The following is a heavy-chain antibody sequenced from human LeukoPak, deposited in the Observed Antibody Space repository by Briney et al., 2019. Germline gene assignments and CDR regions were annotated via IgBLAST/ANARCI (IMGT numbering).Heavy chain of an antibody. V-gene: IGHV1-69*04. CDR3: ARDLRAYCGGDCYLFSASYYYYGMDV. J-gene: IGHJ6*02. Sequence: ASVKVSCKASGGTFSSYAISWVRRAPGQGLEWMGRIIPILGIANYAQKFQGRVTITADKSTSTAYMELSSLRSEDTAVYYCARDLRAYCGGDCYLFSASYYYYGMDVWGQGTTVTVSS. CDR2: IIPILGIA. D-gene: IGHD2-21*02. CDR1: GGTFSSYA.